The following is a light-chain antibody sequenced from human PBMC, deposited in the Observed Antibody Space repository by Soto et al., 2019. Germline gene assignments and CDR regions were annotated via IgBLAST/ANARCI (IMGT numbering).Light chain of an antibody. CDR1: NSNIGNNY. CDR2: ENA. V-gene: IGLV1-51*02. J-gene: IGLJ1*01. CDR3: GTWDSGLSGFV. Sequence: QSVLTQPPSVSAAPGQQVTISCSGSNSNIGNNYVYWYQQFPGAAPKLLMYENAKRASGIPDRFSGSKSGTAATLAITGIQTGDEADYYCGTWDSGLSGFVFGTGTKLTVL.